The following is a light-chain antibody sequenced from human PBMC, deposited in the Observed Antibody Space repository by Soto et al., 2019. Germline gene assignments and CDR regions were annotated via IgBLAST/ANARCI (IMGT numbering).Light chain of an antibody. CDR2: GAS. V-gene: IGKV3-15*01. J-gene: IGKJ4*01. CDR1: QSLNSD. Sequence: ETVMTQSPATLSMSPGERATLSCRASQSLNSDLAWYQQKPGQAPRLLIYGASTSATGIPGRFGGSGSGTEFTLTIRSLQSEDFAVYYGQQYNSWPLTVGGGTKLDI. CDR3: QQYNSWPLT.